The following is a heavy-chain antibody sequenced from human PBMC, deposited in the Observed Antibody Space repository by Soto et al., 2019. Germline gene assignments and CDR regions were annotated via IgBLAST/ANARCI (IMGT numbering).Heavy chain of an antibody. Sequence: GGSLRLSCAASGFTFSSYSMNWVRQAPGEGLEWVSSISSSSSYIYYADSVKGRFTISRDNAKNSLYLQMNSLRAEDTAVYYCARARGTIFGVVIIRLITDGMDVWGQGTTVTVSS. V-gene: IGHV3-21*01. D-gene: IGHD3-3*01. CDR2: ISSSSSYI. CDR1: GFTFSSYS. CDR3: ARARGTIFGVVIIRLITDGMDV. J-gene: IGHJ6*02.